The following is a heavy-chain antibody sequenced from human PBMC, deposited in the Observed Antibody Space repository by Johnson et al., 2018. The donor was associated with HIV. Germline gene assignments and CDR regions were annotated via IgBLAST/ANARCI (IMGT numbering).Heavy chain of an antibody. CDR1: GFTFSSYA. D-gene: IGHD3-22*01. CDR3: ARAGAGWNYDSSAADAFDI. V-gene: IGHV3-30*04. Sequence: QVQLVESGGGVVQPGRSMRLSCAASGFTFSSYAMHWVRQAPGKGLEWVAVISYDGSNKYYADAVKGRFTISRDNAKNSLYLQMNSLRAEDTAVYYCARAGAGWNYDSSAADAFDIWGQGTMVTVSS. J-gene: IGHJ3*02. CDR2: ISYDGSNK.